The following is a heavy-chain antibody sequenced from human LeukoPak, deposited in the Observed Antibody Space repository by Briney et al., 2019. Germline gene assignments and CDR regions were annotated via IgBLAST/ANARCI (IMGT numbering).Heavy chain of an antibody. V-gene: IGHV1-46*01. J-gene: IGHJ4*02. CDR2: IYPGGGST. Sequence: ASVKVSCKASGYTFTSYYIHRVRQAPGQGLGWMGIIYPGGGSTSYAQKFQGRVTMTRDMSTSTVYMELSSLRSEDTAVYYCARDNDFDYWGQGTLVTVSS. CDR3: ARDNDFDY. CDR1: GYTFTSYY. D-gene: IGHD2-8*01.